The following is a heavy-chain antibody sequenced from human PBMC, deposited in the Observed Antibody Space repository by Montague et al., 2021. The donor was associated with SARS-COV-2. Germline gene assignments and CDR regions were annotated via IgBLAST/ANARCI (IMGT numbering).Heavy chain of an antibody. V-gene: IGHV4-61*02. CDR1: GGYISSGSYY. CDR3: ARDLSSSWSYWFDP. J-gene: IGHJ5*02. CDR2: IYASGST. D-gene: IGHD6-13*01. Sequence: TLSLTCTVSGGYISSGSYYWCWIRQPAGRGMEWIRRIYASGSTKYNPSLKSRVTISVDTSKNQFSLKVSSVTAADTAVYDCARDLSSSWSYWFDPWGQGALVTVSS.